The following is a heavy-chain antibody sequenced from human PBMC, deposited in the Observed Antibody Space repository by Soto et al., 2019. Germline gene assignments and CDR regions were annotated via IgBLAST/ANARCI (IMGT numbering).Heavy chain of an antibody. D-gene: IGHD2-2*01. CDR1: GYTSADFG. Sequence: QVQLMQSGTEVKKPGASVTVSCKASGYTSADFGISWVRQDPGQGLEWMGWVSGNNGASNPAPKVQGRITMTLDNSTGVSYMALRSLRSDDTAIYYCVRDQKYFRVNGNWFDSWGQGTLVSVSS. CDR3: VRDQKYFRVNGNWFDS. V-gene: IGHV1-18*04. CDR2: VSGNNGAS. J-gene: IGHJ5*01.